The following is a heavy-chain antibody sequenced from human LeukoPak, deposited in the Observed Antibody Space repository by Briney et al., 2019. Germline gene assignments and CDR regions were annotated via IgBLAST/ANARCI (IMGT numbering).Heavy chain of an antibody. Sequence: ASVKVSCKASGYTFSNYYIHWVRQAPGQELEWMGIIGGSTNYAQKFQGRVTMTRDTSTSTVYMELSSLRSEDTAVYYCARVRDGYNDAYDIWGQGTMVTVHS. CDR2: IGGST. J-gene: IGHJ3*02. V-gene: IGHV1-46*01. D-gene: IGHD5-24*01. CDR1: GYTFSNYY. CDR3: ARVRDGYNDAYDI.